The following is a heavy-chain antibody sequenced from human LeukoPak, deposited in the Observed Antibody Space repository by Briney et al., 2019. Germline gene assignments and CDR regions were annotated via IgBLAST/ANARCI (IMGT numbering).Heavy chain of an antibody. CDR2: ISGSSATI. CDR3: ARETKGYSSSWYDAFDI. Sequence: GGSLRLSCAASGFTFSSYAMSWVRQSPGKGLEWVSVISGSSATIYYADSVKGRFTISRDNAKNSLYLQMNSLRAEDTAVYYCARETKGYSSSWYDAFDIWGQGTMVTVSS. CDR1: GFTFSSYA. J-gene: IGHJ3*02. V-gene: IGHV3-48*01. D-gene: IGHD6-13*01.